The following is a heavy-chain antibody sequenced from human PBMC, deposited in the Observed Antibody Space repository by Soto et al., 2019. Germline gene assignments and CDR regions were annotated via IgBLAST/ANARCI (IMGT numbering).Heavy chain of an antibody. CDR3: ARPQTGYSGGSQFDP. Sequence: SETLSLTCTVSGGSVTTNKYYWGWIRQPPGKGLEWIGNLLYSGSTYYNPSLKSRVTISVDTSKNQFSLKLNSVTAADTAVYYCARPQTGYSGGSQFDPWGPGTLVTVSS. D-gene: IGHD6-19*01. CDR2: LLYSGST. CDR1: GGSVTTNKYY. J-gene: IGHJ5*02. V-gene: IGHV4-39*01.